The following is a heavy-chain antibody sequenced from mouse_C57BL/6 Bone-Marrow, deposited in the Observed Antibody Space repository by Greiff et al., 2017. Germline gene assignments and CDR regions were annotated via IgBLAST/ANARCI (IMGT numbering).Heavy chain of an antibody. J-gene: IGHJ4*01. CDR2: IFPGSGST. CDR3: ARVKRDGYYDDYYAMDY. V-gene: IGHV1-75*01. D-gene: IGHD2-3*01. CDR1: GYTFTDYY. Sequence: QVQLKQSGPVLVKPGASVKISCKASGYTFTDYYINWVKQRPGQGLEWIGWIFPGSGSTYYNEKFKGKATLTVDKSSSTAYMLLSSLTSEDSAVYFCARVKRDGYYDDYYAMDYWGQGTSVTVSS.